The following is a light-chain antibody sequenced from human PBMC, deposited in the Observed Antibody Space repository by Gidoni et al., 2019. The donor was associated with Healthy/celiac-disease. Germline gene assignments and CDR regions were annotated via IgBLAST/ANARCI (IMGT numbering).Light chain of an antibody. J-gene: IGKJ2*01. Sequence: EIVMTPSPATLSVSPGERATLSCRASQSVSSNLAWYQQKPGQAPRLLIYGASTRATGIPARFSGSGSGTECTLTISSLQSEDCAVYYCQQYNNWPPNTFGQXTKLEIK. CDR2: GAS. CDR1: QSVSSN. V-gene: IGKV3-15*01. CDR3: QQYNNWPPNT.